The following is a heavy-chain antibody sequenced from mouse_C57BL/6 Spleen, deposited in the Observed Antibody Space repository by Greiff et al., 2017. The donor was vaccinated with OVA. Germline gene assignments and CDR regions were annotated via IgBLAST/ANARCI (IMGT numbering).Heavy chain of an antibody. D-gene: IGHD1-1*01. Sequence: EVKLVESGGGLVKPGGSLKLSCAASGFTFSDYGMHWVRQAPEKGLEWVAYISSGSSTIYYADTVKGRFTISRDNAKNTLFLQMTSLRSEDTAMYYCARGYGSSLSYFDYWGQGTTLTVSS. J-gene: IGHJ2*01. CDR2: ISSGSSTI. CDR3: ARGYGSSLSYFDY. CDR1: GFTFSDYG. V-gene: IGHV5-17*01.